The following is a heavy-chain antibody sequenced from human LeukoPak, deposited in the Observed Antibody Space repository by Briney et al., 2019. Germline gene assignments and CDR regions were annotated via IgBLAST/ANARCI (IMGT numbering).Heavy chain of an antibody. CDR1: GGSISSSSYY. J-gene: IGHJ3*02. CDR3: ARVGPTDDYGDSHDAFDI. Sequence: SETLSLTCTVSGGSISSSSYYWGWIRQPPGKGLEWIGSIYYSGSTYYNPSLKSRVTISVDTSKNHFSLKVTSVTAADTAVYYCARVGPTDDYGDSHDAFDIWGQGTLVAVSS. CDR2: IYYSGST. D-gene: IGHD4-17*01. V-gene: IGHV4-39*07.